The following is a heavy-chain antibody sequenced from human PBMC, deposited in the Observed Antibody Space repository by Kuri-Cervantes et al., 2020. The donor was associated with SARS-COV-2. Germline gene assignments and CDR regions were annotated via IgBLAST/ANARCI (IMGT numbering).Heavy chain of an antibody. CDR3: ARNSKRSGYTYGVTGRLDP. J-gene: IGHJ5*02. CDR1: GESFSGYY. CDR2: INYSGTS. V-gene: IGHV4-34*01. Sequence: SETLSLTCVVHGESFSGYYWSWIRQTPGKGLEWIAEINYSGTSNYNPSLKSRVTVSVDPSKNQFSLKVSSVTAADTAVYYCARNSKRSGYTYGVTGRLDPWGRGTLVTVSS. D-gene: IGHD5-18*01.